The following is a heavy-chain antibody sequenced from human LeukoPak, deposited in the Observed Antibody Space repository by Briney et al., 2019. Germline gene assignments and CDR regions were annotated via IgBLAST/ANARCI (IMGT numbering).Heavy chain of an antibody. CDR1: GFVFSNYW. D-gene: IGHD1/OR15-1a*01. Sequence: GGSLRLSCAASGFVFSNYWMSWVRQAPGKGLEWVANIKQDGSEKYYVDSVKGRFTISRDNAKNSLYLQMNSLRAEDTAVYYCTSLSNTDKDDYWGQGTLVTVSS. V-gene: IGHV3-7*01. CDR2: IKQDGSEK. CDR3: TSLSNTDKDDY. J-gene: IGHJ4*02.